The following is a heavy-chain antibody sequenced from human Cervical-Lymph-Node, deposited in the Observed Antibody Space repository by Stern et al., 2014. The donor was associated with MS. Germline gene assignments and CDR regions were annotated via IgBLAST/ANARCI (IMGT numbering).Heavy chain of an antibody. Sequence: QVQLQESGPRLVKPSETLSLTCGVSGDFIRTGGYHWNWIRQHPGKGLEWLGSISYNEKTNYNPSLRGRLVISLDMSQNQFSLKLTSVTAADTAVYYCARAKIRQFYYYYGLDVWGQGTTVTVSS. D-gene: IGHD4-11*01. CDR3: ARAKIRQFYYYYGLDV. J-gene: IGHJ6*02. V-gene: IGHV4-31*11. CDR2: ISYNEKT. CDR1: GDFIRTGGYH.